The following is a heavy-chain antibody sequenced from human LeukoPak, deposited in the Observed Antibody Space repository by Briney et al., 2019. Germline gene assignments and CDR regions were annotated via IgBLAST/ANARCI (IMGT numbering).Heavy chain of an antibody. Sequence: SETLSLTCTVSGGSISNTSYYWGWTRQPPGKGLEWIGDIYYSGSTCFNPSLKSRVTMSVDTSENQFFLKLSSVTAADTAVYYCASQYYDILTGYPYYFDYWGQGTLVTVSS. CDR1: GGSISNTSYY. V-gene: IGHV4-39*01. J-gene: IGHJ4*02. D-gene: IGHD3-9*01. CDR3: ASQYYDILTGYPYYFDY. CDR2: IYYSGST.